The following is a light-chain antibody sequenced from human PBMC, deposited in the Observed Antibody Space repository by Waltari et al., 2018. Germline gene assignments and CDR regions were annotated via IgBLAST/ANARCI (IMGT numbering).Light chain of an antibody. J-gene: IGLJ2*01. CDR3: QSYDSSLSGVV. V-gene: IGLV1-40*01. Sequence: QSVLTPPPSASGAPGQRVTISCTGSSSTIGAGYDVHWYQQLPGTAPKLLIYGNSNRPSGVPDRFSGSKSGTSASLAITGLQAEDEADYYCQSYDSSLSGVVFGGGTKLTVL. CDR1: SSTIGAGYD. CDR2: GNS.